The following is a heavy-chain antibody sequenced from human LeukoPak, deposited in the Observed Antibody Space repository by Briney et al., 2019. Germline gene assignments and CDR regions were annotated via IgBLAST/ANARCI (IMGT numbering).Heavy chain of an antibody. CDR3: ASLYSSSSNGAFDI. D-gene: IGHD6-6*01. Sequence: ASVKVSCKASGGTFSSYAISWVRQAPGQGLEWMGGIIPIFGTANYAQKFQGRVTITADESTSTAYMELSSLRSEDTAVYYCASLYSSSSNGAFDIWGQGTMVTVSS. CDR2: IIPIFGTA. J-gene: IGHJ3*02. CDR1: GGTFSSYA. V-gene: IGHV1-69*13.